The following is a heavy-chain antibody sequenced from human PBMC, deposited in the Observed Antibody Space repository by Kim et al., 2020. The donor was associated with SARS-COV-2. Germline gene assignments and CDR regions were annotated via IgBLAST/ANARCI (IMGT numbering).Heavy chain of an antibody. J-gene: IGHJ4*02. CDR2: ISYDGSNK. D-gene: IGHD3-10*01. CDR3: ARGNEYFGSGNPHF. V-gene: IGHV3-30*03. Sequence: GGSLRLSCAASGFIFSAYGLHWVRQAPGKGLEWVAVISYDGSNKYYADSVKGRFTISRDNSKNTLYLQMNSLRAEDTAVYYCARGNEYFGSGNPHFWGQGTLVTVSS. CDR1: GFIFSAYG.